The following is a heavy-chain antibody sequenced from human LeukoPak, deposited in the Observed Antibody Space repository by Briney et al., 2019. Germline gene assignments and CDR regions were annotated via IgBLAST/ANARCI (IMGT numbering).Heavy chain of an antibody. Sequence: GASVKVSCKASGYTFTSYYMHWVRQAPGQGLEWMGIINPSGGSTSYAQKFQGRVTTTRDTSTSTVYMELSSLRAEDTAVYYCARGGINYGDYLYYFDYWGQGTLVTVSS. D-gene: IGHD4-17*01. J-gene: IGHJ4*02. V-gene: IGHV1-46*01. CDR3: ARGGINYGDYLYYFDY. CDR1: GYTFTSYY. CDR2: INPSGGST.